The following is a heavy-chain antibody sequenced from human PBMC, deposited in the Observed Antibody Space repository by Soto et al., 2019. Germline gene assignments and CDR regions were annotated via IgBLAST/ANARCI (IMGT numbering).Heavy chain of an antibody. Sequence: QLQLQESGPGLVEPSGTLSLTCTVSDGSISSGHWWSWVRQPPGKGLEWIGEVLHTGATNYNPSLKSRVIISIDKAKSQFFLNLNSISAADTAVYYYTRNGAYCNDNWGQGTLVTVSS. CDR3: TRNGAYCNDN. J-gene: IGHJ4*02. D-gene: IGHD2-15*01. CDR2: VLHTGAT. V-gene: IGHV4-4*02. CDR1: DGSISSGHW.